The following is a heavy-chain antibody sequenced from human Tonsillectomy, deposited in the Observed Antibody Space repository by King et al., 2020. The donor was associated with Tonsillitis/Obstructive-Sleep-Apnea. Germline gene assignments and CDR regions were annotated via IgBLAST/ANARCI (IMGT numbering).Heavy chain of an antibody. J-gene: IGHJ4*02. V-gene: IGHV1-69*01. CDR2: IIPLFGTT. CDR3: AGWAALCRSANCFNPFDF. Sequence: QLVQSGAEVKKPGSSVKVSCKASGGTFSSFTINWVRQAPGQGLEWMGGIIPLFGTTNYAQNFQGRVTITADESTSTAYMELSSLSSEDTAIYYCAGWAALCRSANCFNPFDFWGQGTLVTVSS. D-gene: IGHD2-2*01. CDR1: GGTFSSFT.